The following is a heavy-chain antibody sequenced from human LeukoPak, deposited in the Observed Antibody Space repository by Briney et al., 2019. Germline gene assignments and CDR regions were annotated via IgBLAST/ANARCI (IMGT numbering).Heavy chain of an antibody. Sequence: GASVKVSCKASGYTFTSYAMHWVRQAPGQRLEWMGWINAGNGNTKYSQKFQGRVTITRDTSASTAYMELSSLRSEDTAVYYCARGAESPQFGELLYYFDYWGQGTLVTVSS. V-gene: IGHV1-3*01. CDR3: ARGAESPQFGELLYYFDY. CDR2: INAGNGNT. D-gene: IGHD3-10*01. CDR1: GYTFTSYA. J-gene: IGHJ4*02.